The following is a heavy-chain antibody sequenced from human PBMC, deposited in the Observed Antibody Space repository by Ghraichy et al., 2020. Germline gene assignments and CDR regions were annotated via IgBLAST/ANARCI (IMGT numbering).Heavy chain of an antibody. D-gene: IGHD3-3*01. CDR2: IYYSGST. CDR1: GGSISSYY. Sequence: SETLSLTCTVSGGSISSYYWSWIRQPPGKGLEWIGYIYYSGSTNYNPSLKSRVTISVDTSKNQFSLKLSSVTAADTAVYYCARHVGDFWSGYYYNWFDPWGQGTLVTVSS. CDR3: ARHVGDFWSGYYYNWFDP. V-gene: IGHV4-59*08. J-gene: IGHJ5*02.